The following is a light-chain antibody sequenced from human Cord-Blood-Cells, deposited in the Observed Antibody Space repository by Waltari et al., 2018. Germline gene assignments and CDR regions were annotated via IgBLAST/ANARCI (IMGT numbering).Light chain of an antibody. Sequence: QSALTQPPSASGSPGQSVTISCTGTSSDVGGYNYVSWYQQHPGKAPKLMIYEVSKRPSGVPVRFSGSKSGTTASLTGSGLQAEDEADYYCSSYAGSNKVFGGGTKLTVI. J-gene: IGLJ3*02. CDR3: SSYAGSNKV. V-gene: IGLV2-8*01. CDR1: SSDVGGYNY. CDR2: EVS.